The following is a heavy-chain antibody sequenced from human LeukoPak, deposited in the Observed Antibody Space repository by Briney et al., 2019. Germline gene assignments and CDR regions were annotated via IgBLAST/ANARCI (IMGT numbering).Heavy chain of an antibody. CDR2: ISSSGSSI. Sequence: GGSLRLSCAASGFTFSSYEMNWVRQAPGKGLEWVSYISSSGSSIYYADSVKGRFTISRDNAKNSLYLQVNSLRAEDTAIFYCAREVSDYLRGYFDYWGQGTLVTVSS. V-gene: IGHV3-48*03. CDR3: AREVSDYLRGYFDY. D-gene: IGHD4-17*01. CDR1: GFTFSSYE. J-gene: IGHJ4*02.